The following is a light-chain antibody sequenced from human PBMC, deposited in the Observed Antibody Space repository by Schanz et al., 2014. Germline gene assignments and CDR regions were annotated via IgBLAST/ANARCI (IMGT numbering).Light chain of an antibody. CDR1: QSVTSW. V-gene: IGKV1-5*03. CDR2: KAS. J-gene: IGKJ1*01. CDR3: QQSYSTPRT. Sequence: DIQMTQSPSTLSASVGDRVTITCRASQSVTSWLAWYQQKPGKAPKLLIYKASTLDSGVPSRFTGSGSGTEFTLTISRLQPDDFATYYCQQSYSTPRTFGQGTKVEIK.